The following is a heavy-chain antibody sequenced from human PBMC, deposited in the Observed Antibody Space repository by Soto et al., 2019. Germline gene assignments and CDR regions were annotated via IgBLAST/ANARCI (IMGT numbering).Heavy chain of an antibody. J-gene: IGHJ4*02. CDR1: GFTFSSYG. Sequence: GGSLRLSCAASGFTFSSYGMHWVRQAPGKGLEWVAVISYDGSNKYYADSVKGRFAISRDNSKNTLYLQMNSLRAEDTAVYYCAKDVQRGYSSGWNDWGQGTLVTVSS. CDR3: AKDVQRGYSSGWND. CDR2: ISYDGSNK. D-gene: IGHD6-19*01. V-gene: IGHV3-30*18.